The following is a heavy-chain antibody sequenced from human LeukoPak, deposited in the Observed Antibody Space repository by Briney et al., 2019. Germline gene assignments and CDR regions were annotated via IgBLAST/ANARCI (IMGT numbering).Heavy chain of an antibody. Sequence: ASVKVSCKASGGTFSSYAMHWVRQAPGQRLEWMGWINAGNGNTKYSQKFQGRVTITADESTSTAYMELSSLRSEDTAVYYCARAGREGYYDSSGYYSQSFGYWGQGTLVTVSS. CDR2: INAGNGNT. D-gene: IGHD3-22*01. J-gene: IGHJ4*02. CDR3: ARAGREGYYDSSGYYSQSFGY. CDR1: GGTFSSYA. V-gene: IGHV1-3*01.